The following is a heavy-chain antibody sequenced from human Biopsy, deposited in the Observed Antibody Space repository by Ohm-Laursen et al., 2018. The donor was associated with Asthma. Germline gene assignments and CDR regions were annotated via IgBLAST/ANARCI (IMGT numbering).Heavy chain of an antibody. V-gene: IGHV3-30*03. J-gene: IGHJ3*02. Sequence: SLRLSCAASGFVFSQCGMHWVRRGPGKGLEWVALVSSDGHNKYYEDSVKGRFTISRDNSRNRLYLQTNRLTVEDSAVYFCARQSGQDYGDSSGFDIWGQGTKVAVSS. D-gene: IGHD3-22*01. CDR3: ARQSGQDYGDSSGFDI. CDR2: VSSDGHNK. CDR1: GFVFSQCG.